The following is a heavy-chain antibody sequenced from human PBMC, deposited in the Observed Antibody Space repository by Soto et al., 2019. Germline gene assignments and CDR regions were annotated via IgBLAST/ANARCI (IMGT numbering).Heavy chain of an antibody. CDR3: ARVPAAAPYYYGMDV. CDR1: GGSISSYY. V-gene: IGHV4-59*01. CDR2: IYYSGST. Sequence: PSETLSLTCTVSGGSISSYYWSWIRQPPGKGLEWIGYIYYSGSTNYNPSLKSRVTISVGTSKNQFSLKLSSVTAADTAVYYCARVPAAAPYYYGMDVWGQGTTVTVSS. J-gene: IGHJ6*02. D-gene: IGHD6-13*01.